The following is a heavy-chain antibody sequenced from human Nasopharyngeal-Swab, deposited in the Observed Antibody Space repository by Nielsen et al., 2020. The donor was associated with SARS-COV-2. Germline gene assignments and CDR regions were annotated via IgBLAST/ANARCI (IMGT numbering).Heavy chain of an antibody. V-gene: IGHV3-11*06. CDR1: GFTFSDYY. D-gene: IGHD3-3*01. Sequence: GGSLRLSCAASGFTFSDYYMSWIRQAPGKGLEWVSYISSSSSYTNYADSVKGRFTISRDNAKNSLYLQMNSLTAEDTAVYYCARTGGVLRFLEWLPNWFDPWGQGTLVTVSS. CDR2: ISSSSSYT. CDR3: ARTGGVLRFLEWLPNWFDP. J-gene: IGHJ5*02.